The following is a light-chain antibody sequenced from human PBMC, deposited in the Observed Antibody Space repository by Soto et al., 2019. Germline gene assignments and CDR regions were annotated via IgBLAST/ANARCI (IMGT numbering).Light chain of an antibody. CDR3: QQRSDWPLT. CDR2: DAS. V-gene: IGKV3-11*01. Sequence: EIVLTQSPATLSLSPGERATLSCRASQNIRTYLAWYQQKPAQPPRLLIHDASNRATAIPARFSGSGSGTDFTLTISSLEPEDFAVYYCQQRSDWPLTFGGGTKVEIK. CDR1: QNIRTY. J-gene: IGKJ4*01.